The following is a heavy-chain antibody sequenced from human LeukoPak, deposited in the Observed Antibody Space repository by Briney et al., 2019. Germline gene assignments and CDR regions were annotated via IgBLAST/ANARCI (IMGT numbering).Heavy chain of an antibody. Sequence: SETLSLTCTVSGYSITSGYYWGWIRQPPGKGLEWIGSFYDSGSTYYNPSLKSRVTIPVDTSKNQFSLKLSSVTAADTAVYYCSRDRRYSSSSGSYYYYMDVWGKGTTVTVSS. CDR2: FYDSGST. CDR3: SRDRRYSSSSGSYYYYMDV. CDR1: GYSITSGYY. J-gene: IGHJ6*03. V-gene: IGHV4-38-2*02. D-gene: IGHD6-6*01.